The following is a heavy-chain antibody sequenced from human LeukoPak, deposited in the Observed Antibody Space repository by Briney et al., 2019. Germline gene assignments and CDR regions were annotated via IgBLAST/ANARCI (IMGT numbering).Heavy chain of an antibody. J-gene: IGHJ3*02. Sequence: ASVKVSCKTSGFTFTAFYLHWVRQAPGQGLEWMAWIHFNSGYTNYEQKFQGRVTMTRDTSISTAYMELSSLRSDDTAIYYCVTSTGYFSTWGAFDIWGQGTMVTVSS. V-gene: IGHV1-2*02. CDR1: GFTFTAFY. CDR3: VTSTGYFSTWGAFDI. D-gene: IGHD2-15*01. CDR2: IHFNSGYT.